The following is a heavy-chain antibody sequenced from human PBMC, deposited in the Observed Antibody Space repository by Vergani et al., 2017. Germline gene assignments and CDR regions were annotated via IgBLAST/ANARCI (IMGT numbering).Heavy chain of an antibody. CDR2: ISGSGGST. CDR3: AKISPYKCSSGWLRFDY. D-gene: IGHD6-19*01. Sequence: EVQLLESGGGLVQPGGSLRLSCAASGFTFSSYAMSWVRQAPGKGLEWVSAISGSGGSTYYADSVKGRFTISRDNSKNTLYLQMNSLRAEDTAVYYCAKISPYKCSSGWLRFDYWGQGTLVTVSS. J-gene: IGHJ4*02. CDR1: GFTFSSYA. V-gene: IGHV3-23*01.